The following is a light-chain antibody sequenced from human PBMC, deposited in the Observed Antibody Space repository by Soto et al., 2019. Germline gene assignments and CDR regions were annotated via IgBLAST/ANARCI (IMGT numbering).Light chain of an antibody. CDR2: WAS. J-gene: IGKJ1*01. CDR1: QSVLYSSNNKNY. Sequence: DIVMTQSPDSLAVSLGERATINCKSSQSVLYSSNNKNYLAWYQQKPGQPPKLLIYWASTRESGVPDRFSGSGSGTDFTLTINSLQAEDFTVYSCLQYHNLWAFGQGTKVDI. V-gene: IGKV4-1*01. CDR3: LQYHNLWA.